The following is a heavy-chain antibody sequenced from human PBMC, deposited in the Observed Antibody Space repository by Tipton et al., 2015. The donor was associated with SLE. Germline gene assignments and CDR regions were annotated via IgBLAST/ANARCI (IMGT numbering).Heavy chain of an antibody. CDR3: ARGPTHHIPIFGVVISVAFDI. Sequence: TLSLTCTVSGGSISNYYWSWIRQPPGKGLEWIGYIYYSGSTNYNPSLKSRVTISVEPPKNQFSLKLSSVTAADTALYYCARGPTHHIPIFGVVISVAFDIWGQGTMVTVS. V-gene: IGHV4-59*01. D-gene: IGHD3-3*01. CDR2: IYYSGST. J-gene: IGHJ3*02. CDR1: GGSISNYY.